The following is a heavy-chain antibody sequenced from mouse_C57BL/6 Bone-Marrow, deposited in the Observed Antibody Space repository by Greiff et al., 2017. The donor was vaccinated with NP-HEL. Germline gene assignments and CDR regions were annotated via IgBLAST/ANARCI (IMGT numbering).Heavy chain of an antibody. D-gene: IGHD1-1*01. CDR2: IDPNSGGT. CDR3: ARWSYGSSYWYFDV. Sequence: QVQLQQPGAELVKPGASVKLSCKASGYTFTSYWMHWVKQRPGRGLEWIGRIDPNSGGTKYNEKFKGKSTLTVDKSSSTAYMQLSSLTSEDSAVYYCARWSYGSSYWYFDVWGTGTTVTVSS. J-gene: IGHJ1*03. CDR1: GYTFTSYW. V-gene: IGHV1-62-3*01.